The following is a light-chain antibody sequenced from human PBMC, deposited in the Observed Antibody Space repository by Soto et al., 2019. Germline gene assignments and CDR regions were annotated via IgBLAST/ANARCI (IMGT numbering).Light chain of an antibody. CDR3: QQYNNWTPKT. Sequence: IVMTHSPATLSVSPGERATLSCSASQSVSSNLAWYQQKPGQAPRLLIYGASTRATGIPARFSGSGSGTEFTLTISSLQSEDFAVYYCQQYNNWTPKTFGQGTKVDIK. CDR1: QSVSSN. CDR2: GAS. J-gene: IGKJ1*01. V-gene: IGKV3-15*01.